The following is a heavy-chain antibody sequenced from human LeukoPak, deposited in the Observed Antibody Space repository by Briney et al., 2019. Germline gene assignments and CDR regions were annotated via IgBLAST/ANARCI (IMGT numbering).Heavy chain of an antibody. CDR3: ASIAIKPY. J-gene: IGHJ4*02. CDR2: IIPIFGTA. D-gene: IGHD3-16*02. V-gene: IGHV1-69*13. Sequence: ASVKVSCKPSRGTFSSYAISCVPQAPGQGLEWMGGIIPIFGTANYAQKFQGRVTITADESTSTAYMELSSLRSEDTAVYYCASIAIKPYWGQGTLVTVSS. CDR1: RGTFSSYA.